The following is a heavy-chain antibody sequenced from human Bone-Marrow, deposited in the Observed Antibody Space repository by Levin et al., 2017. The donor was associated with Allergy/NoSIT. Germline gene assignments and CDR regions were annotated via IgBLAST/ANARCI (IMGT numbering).Heavy chain of an antibody. J-gene: IGHJ5*02. D-gene: IGHD3-16*01. CDR1: GFTLGDYA. V-gene: IGHV3-49*03. Sequence: GESLKISCTGSGFTLGDYAVSWFRQAPGKGLEWVGFIRSRHYGGTPEYAAPVTGRFTISRDDSKSIVYLQMRSLKTEDTGVYYCSRARIAPLMGLYWFAPWGQGTLVTVSS. CDR3: SRARIAPLMGLYWFAP. CDR2: IRSRHYGGTP.